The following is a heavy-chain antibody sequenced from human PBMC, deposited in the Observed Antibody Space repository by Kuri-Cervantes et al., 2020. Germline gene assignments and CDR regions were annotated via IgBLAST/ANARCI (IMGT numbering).Heavy chain of an antibody. CDR3: ARLGGGYSYGFDY. CDR2: IRYDGSNK. D-gene: IGHD5-18*01. Sequence: GESLKISCAASGFTFSSYGMHWVRQAPGKGLEWVAFIRYDGSNKYYADSVKGRFTISRDNSKNTLYLQMNSLRAEDTALYYCARLGGGYSYGFDYWGQGTLVTVSS. V-gene: IGHV3-30*02. CDR1: GFTFSSYG. J-gene: IGHJ4*02.